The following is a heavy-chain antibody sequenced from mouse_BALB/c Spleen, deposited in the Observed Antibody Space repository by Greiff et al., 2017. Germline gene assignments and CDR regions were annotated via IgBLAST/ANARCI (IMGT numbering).Heavy chain of an antibody. Sequence: QVQLKQSGPGLVQPSQSLSITCTVSGFSLTSYGVHWVRQSPGKGLEWLGVIWSGGSTDYNAAFISRLSISKDNSKSQVFFKMNSLQANDTAIYYCARNGDYDDYFDYWGQGTTLTVSS. J-gene: IGHJ2*01. V-gene: IGHV2-2*02. CDR1: GFSLTSYG. D-gene: IGHD2-4*01. CDR2: IWSGGST. CDR3: ARNGDYDDYFDY.